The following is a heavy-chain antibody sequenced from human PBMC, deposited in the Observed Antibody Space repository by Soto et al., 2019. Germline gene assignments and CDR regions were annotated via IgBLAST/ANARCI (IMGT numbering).Heavy chain of an antibody. V-gene: IGHV1-69*06. J-gene: IGHJ6*02. CDR1: GGTFSSYA. D-gene: IGHD2-2*01. CDR2: IIPIFGTA. Sequence: GASVKVSCKASGGTFSSYAISWVRQAPGQGLEWMGGIIPIFGTANYAQKFQGRVTITADKSTSTAYMELSSLRSEDTAVYYCARDSRVPRAYYYYGMDVWGQGTTVTVSS. CDR3: ARDSRVPRAYYYYGMDV.